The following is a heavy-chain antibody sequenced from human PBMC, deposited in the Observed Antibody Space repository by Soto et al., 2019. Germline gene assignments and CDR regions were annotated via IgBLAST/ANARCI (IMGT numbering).Heavy chain of an antibody. D-gene: IGHD3-10*01. CDR2: IYYSGST. J-gene: IGHJ5*02. CDR3: ARDTYGSGSIHNWFDP. CDR1: GGSISSGGYY. V-gene: IGHV4-31*03. Sequence: QVQLQESGPGLVKPSQTLSLTCTVSGGSISSGGYYWSWIRQHPGKGLEWIGYIYYSGSTYYNPSLKSRVTISVDTSKNQFSLKLSSVTAADTAVYYCARDTYGSGSIHNWFDPWGQGTLVTVSS.